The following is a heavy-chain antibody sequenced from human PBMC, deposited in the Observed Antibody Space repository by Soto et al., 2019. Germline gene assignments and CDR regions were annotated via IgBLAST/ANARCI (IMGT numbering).Heavy chain of an antibody. J-gene: IGHJ4*02. V-gene: IGHV1-69*12. CDR2: IIPIFGTA. Sequence: QVQLVQSGAEVKKPGSSVKVSCKASGGTFSSYAISWVRQAPGQGLEWMGGIIPIFGTANYAQKFQGRVTXXAXEXXSTAYMELSSLRSEDTAVYYCAREGVEMATTLFDYWGQGTLVTVSS. D-gene: IGHD5-12*01. CDR3: AREGVEMATTLFDY. CDR1: GGTFSSYA.